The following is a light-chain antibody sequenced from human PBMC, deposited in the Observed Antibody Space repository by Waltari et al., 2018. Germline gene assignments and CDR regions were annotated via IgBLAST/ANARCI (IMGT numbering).Light chain of an antibody. Sequence: EIVLTQSPATLSLSPGERATLSCRASQSVTSYLAWYQQKPGQAPRPLISDASNRATGIPARFSGSGSGTDLTLTISSLEPEDFAVYYCQQRTNWPRTFGQGTKVEIK. CDR2: DAS. V-gene: IGKV3-11*01. CDR1: QSVTSY. CDR3: QQRTNWPRT. J-gene: IGKJ1*01.